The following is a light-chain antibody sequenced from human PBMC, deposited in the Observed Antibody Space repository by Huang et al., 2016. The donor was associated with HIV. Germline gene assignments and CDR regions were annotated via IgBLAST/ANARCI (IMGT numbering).Light chain of an antibody. Sequence: DIIMTQSPDSLAVSLGERATLNCRSSQSVYSSSTSQDYMAWFQQNPGQPPRLLLFWASTREAGVPDRFTGSGSGTHFTLTITSLEAEDAAIYYCQQYYSSPQTFGQGTRVEVK. CDR2: WAS. CDR1: QSVYSSSTSQDY. CDR3: QQYYSSPQT. V-gene: IGKV4-1*01. J-gene: IGKJ1*01.